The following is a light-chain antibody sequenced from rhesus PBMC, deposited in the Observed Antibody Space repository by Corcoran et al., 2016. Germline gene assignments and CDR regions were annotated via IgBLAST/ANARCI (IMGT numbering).Light chain of an antibody. V-gene: IGKV1-28*02. CDR1: QGISSY. J-gene: IGKJ1*01. CDR3: LQYNSDPWT. CDR2: DAS. Sequence: DIQMTQSPSSLSASVGDTVTITCRASQGISSYLNWFQQKPGKAPKHLIYDASTLQSGVPSRFRGGGSWTDFTLTIRSLQPEYFATYYCLQYNSDPWTFGQGTKVEIK.